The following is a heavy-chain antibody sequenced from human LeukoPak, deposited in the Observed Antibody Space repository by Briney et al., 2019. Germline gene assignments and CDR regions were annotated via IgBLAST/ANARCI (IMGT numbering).Heavy chain of an antibody. CDR3: ARQLGYCSSTSCYADKVDY. CDR2: IYYGGST. Sequence: SETLSLTCTVSGGSISSSSYYWGWIRQPPGKGLEWIGSIYYGGSTYYNPSLKSRVTISVDTSKNQFSLKLSSVTAADTAVYYCARQLGYCSSTSCYADKVDYWGRGTLVTVSS. D-gene: IGHD2-2*01. CDR1: GGSISSSSYY. J-gene: IGHJ4*02. V-gene: IGHV4-39*01.